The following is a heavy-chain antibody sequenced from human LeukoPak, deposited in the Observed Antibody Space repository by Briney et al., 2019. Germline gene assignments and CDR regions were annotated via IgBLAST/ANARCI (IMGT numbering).Heavy chain of an antibody. CDR1: GGSLSGYY. D-gene: IGHD4-17*01. J-gene: IGHJ4*02. V-gene: IGHV4-34*01. Sequence: SETLSLTRAVYGGSLSGYYWSWIRQPPGKGLEWIGEINHSGSTNYTPPLKSRVTISVDTSKNQFSLRLSSVTAADTAVYCCARGPWDYVGVYDYWGQGTLVTVSS. CDR2: INHSGST. CDR3: ARGPWDYVGVYDY.